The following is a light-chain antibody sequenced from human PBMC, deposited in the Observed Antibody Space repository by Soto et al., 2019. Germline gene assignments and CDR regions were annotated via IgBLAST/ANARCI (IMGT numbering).Light chain of an antibody. Sequence: EIVLTQSPGTLSLSPGERATLSCRASQSVSSSYLAWYQQKPGQAPRLLIYRTSNRATGIPDRFSGSGSGTDFTLTISRLEPEDFAVYYCQRYGTSTTFGQGTKVDIK. J-gene: IGKJ1*01. CDR2: RTS. CDR3: QRYGTSTT. V-gene: IGKV3-20*01. CDR1: QSVSSSY.